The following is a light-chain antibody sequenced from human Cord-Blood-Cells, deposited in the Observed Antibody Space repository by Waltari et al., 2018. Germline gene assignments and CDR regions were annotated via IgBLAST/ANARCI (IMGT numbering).Light chain of an antibody. CDR3: SSYTSSSTVV. Sequence: QSALTQPASVSGSPGQSITISCPGTSSDVGCYNYVSWYQQHPGKAPKHMIYDVSKRPSGVSNRFSGSKSGNTASLTISGLQAEDEADYYCSSYTSSSTVVFGGGTKLTVL. CDR2: DVS. CDR1: SSDVGCYNY. V-gene: IGLV2-14*01. J-gene: IGLJ2*01.